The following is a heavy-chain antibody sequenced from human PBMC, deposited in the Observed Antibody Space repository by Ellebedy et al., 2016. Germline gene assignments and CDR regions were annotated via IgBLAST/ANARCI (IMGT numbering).Heavy chain of an antibody. Sequence: SETLSLXXTVSGYSISSGYYWGWIRQPPGKGLEWIGSIYHSGSTYYNPSLKSRVTISVDTSKNQFSLNLSSVTAADTAIYYCARVDTSNWSTDFDYWGQGTLVTVSS. CDR3: ARVDTSNWSTDFDY. J-gene: IGHJ4*02. CDR1: GYSISSGYY. D-gene: IGHD6-13*01. V-gene: IGHV4-38-2*02. CDR2: IYHSGST.